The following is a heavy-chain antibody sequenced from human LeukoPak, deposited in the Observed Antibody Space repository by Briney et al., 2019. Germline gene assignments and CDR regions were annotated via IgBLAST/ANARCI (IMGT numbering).Heavy chain of an antibody. D-gene: IGHD4-17*01. CDR2: IIPILGIA. CDR3: ASDYGDHDY. Sequence: GASVKVSCKASGGTFSSYAISWVRQAPGQELEWMGRIIPILGIANYAQKFQGRVTITADKSTSTAYMELSSLRSEDTAVYYCASDYGDHDYWGQGTLVTVSS. V-gene: IGHV1-69*04. CDR1: GGTFSSYA. J-gene: IGHJ4*02.